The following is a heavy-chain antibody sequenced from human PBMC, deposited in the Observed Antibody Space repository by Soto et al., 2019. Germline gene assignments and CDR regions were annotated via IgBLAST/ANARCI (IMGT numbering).Heavy chain of an antibody. J-gene: IGHJ5*02. V-gene: IGHV1-2*02. CDR3: ARVAAGSSWFDP. Sequence: AASVKVSCKASGYTFTGYYMHWVRQAPGQGLEWMGWINPNSGGTNYAQKFQGRVTMTRDTSISTAYMELSRLRSDDTAVYYCARVAAGSSWFDPRGEGTLVTVS. CDR2: INPNSGGT. CDR1: GYTFTGYY. D-gene: IGHD6-13*01.